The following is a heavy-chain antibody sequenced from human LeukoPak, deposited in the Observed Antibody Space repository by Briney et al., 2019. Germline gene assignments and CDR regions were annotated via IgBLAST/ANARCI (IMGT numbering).Heavy chain of an antibody. Sequence: ASVKVSCKVSGYTLTELSMHWVRQAPGKGLEWMGGFDPVDGETIYAQKFQGRVTMTEDTSTDTAYMELSSLRSEDTAVYYCATEEINYYDILTGYYRVLDYWGQGTLVTVSS. J-gene: IGHJ4*02. D-gene: IGHD3-9*01. CDR1: GYTLTELS. V-gene: IGHV1-24*01. CDR3: ATEEINYYDILTGYYRVLDY. CDR2: FDPVDGET.